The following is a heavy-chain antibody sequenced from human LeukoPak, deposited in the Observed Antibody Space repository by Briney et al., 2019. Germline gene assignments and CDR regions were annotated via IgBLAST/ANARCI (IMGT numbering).Heavy chain of an antibody. CDR1: GGTFSSYA. V-gene: IGHV1-69*01. CDR3: ARDFGNEHINYGMDV. D-gene: IGHD3-3*01. Sequence: ASVKVSCKASGGTFSSYAISWVRQAPGQGLEWMGGIIPIFCTANYAQKFQGRVTITADESTSTAYMELSSLRSEDTAVYYCARDFGNEHINYGMDVWGQGTTVTVSS. CDR2: IIPIFCTA. J-gene: IGHJ6*02.